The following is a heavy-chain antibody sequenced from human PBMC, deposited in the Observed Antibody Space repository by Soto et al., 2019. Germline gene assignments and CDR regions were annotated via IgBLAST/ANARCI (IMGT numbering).Heavy chain of an antibody. D-gene: IGHD4-17*01. CDR3: AKDMKSGGMTTIHYFDS. CDR2: ISYDGTDE. J-gene: IGHJ4*02. V-gene: IGHV3-30*18. Sequence: PGGSLRLSCAAAGFRFSSYVMHWVRPAPGKGLEWVAMISYDGTDEYYADSVKGRFTISRDNSKNAVCLQMNSLRPEDTALYYCAKDMKSGGMTTIHYFDSWGQGTLVTV. CDR1: GFRFSSYV.